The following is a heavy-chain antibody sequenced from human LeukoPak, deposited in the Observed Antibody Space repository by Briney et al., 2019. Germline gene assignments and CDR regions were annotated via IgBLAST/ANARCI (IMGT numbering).Heavy chain of an antibody. CDR1: GFTVSSNS. D-gene: IGHD4/OR15-4a*01. J-gene: IGHJ4*02. V-gene: IGHV3-53*01. CDR2: IYSDNT. CDR3: ARRAGAYSHPYDY. Sequence: GGSLRLSCAASGFTVSSNSMSWVRQAPGKGLEWVSFIYSDNTHYSDSVKGRFTVSRDNSKNTLYLQMNSLRAEDTAVYYCARRAGAYSHPYDYWGQGTLVTVSS.